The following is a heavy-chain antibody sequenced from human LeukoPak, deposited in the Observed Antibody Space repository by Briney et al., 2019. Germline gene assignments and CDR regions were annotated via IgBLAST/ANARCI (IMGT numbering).Heavy chain of an antibody. J-gene: IGHJ4*02. D-gene: IGHD6-13*01. CDR3: ARALRGSSSWYYFDY. Sequence: ASVKVSCKASGYTFTSYDFNWVRQATGQRPEWMGWMSPNSGDTGYAQKFQDRVTMTRNTSISTAYMELSSLRSEDTAAYYCARALRGSSSWYYFDYWGQGTLVTVSS. V-gene: IGHV1-8*01. CDR1: GYTFTSYD. CDR2: MSPNSGDT.